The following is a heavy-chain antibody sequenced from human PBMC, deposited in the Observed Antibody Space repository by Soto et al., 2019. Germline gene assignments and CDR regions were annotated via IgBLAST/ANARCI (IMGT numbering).Heavy chain of an antibody. CDR1: GYTFTSYG. CDR3: ARDGRFLEWFLDHYYYYMDV. CDR2: ISAYNGNT. Sequence: ASVKVSCKASGYTFTSYGISWVRQAPGQGLEWMGWISAYNGNTNYAQKLQGRVTMTTDTSTSTAYMELRSLRSDDTAVYYCARDGRFLEWFLDHYYYYMDVWGKGTTVTVSS. J-gene: IGHJ6*03. D-gene: IGHD3-3*01. V-gene: IGHV1-18*01.